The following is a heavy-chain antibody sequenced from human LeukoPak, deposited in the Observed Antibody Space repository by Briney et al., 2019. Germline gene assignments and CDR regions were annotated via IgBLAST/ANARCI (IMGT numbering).Heavy chain of an antibody. V-gene: IGHV3-74*01. CDR1: GFTFSRYW. CDR2: IKTDGSYT. J-gene: IGHJ6*02. Sequence: GGSLRLSCAASGFTFSRYWMHWVRQAPGKGLVWVSRIKTDGSYTSYADSVKGRFTISRDNAKSTLFLQMNGLRGEDTAIYYCASEEGGLDVWGQGTTVTVSS. CDR3: ASEEGGLDV.